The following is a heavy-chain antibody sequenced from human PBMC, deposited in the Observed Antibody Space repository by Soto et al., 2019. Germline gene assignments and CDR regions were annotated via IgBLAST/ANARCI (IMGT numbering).Heavy chain of an antibody. CDR2: IYYSGST. D-gene: IGHD6-13*01. CDR3: ARYSSSWYWFDP. Sequence: ETLSLTCTVSGGSISSYYWSWIRQPPGKGLEWIGYIYYSGSTNYNPSLKSRVTISVDTSKNQFSLKLSSVTAADTAVYYCARYSSSWYWFDPWGQGTLVTVSS. J-gene: IGHJ5*02. CDR1: GGSISSYY. V-gene: IGHV4-59*01.